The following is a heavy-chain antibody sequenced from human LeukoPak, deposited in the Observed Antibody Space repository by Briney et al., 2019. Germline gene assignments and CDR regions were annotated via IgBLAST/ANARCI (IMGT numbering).Heavy chain of an antibody. CDR2: IYTSGST. V-gene: IGHV4-4*07. J-gene: IGHJ6*02. CDR3: ARMSSSWYLPTTYYYYGMDV. CDR1: GGSISSYY. D-gene: IGHD6-13*01. Sequence: LTCTVSGGSISSYYWSWIRQPAGKGLEWIGRIYTSGSTNYNPSLKSRVTMSVDTSKNQFSLKLSSVTAADTAVYYCARMSSSWYLPTTYYYYGMDVWGQGTTVTVSS.